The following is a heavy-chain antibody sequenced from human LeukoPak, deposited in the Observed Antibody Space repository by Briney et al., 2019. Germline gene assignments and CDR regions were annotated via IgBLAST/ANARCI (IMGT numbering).Heavy chain of an antibody. J-gene: IGHJ4*02. CDR1: GGSFSGYY. Sequence: SETLSLTCAVYGGSFSGYYWTWIRQPPGKGLEWIGEINHSGSTNYNPSLKSRVTISVDTSKNQFSLKLSSVTAADTAVYYCARSREGSIDSSGYHDYWGQGALVPVSS. D-gene: IGHD3-22*01. CDR3: ARSREGSIDSSGYHDY. V-gene: IGHV4-34*01. CDR2: INHSGST.